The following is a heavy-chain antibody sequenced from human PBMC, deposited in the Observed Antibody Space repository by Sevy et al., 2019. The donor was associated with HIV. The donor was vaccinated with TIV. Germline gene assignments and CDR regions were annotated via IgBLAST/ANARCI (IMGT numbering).Heavy chain of an antibody. Sequence: GGSLRLSCAASGFTFSSYAMNWVRQAPGKGLEWVSAISGSGGRPYYADSVKGRLTISRDNSKNTLYLQMNSLRAEDTAVYYCAKDRTPYFYDSSGHPAFDIWGQGTMVTVSS. V-gene: IGHV3-23*01. CDR1: GFTFSSYA. CDR3: AKDRTPYFYDSSGHPAFDI. CDR2: ISGSGGRP. D-gene: IGHD3-22*01. J-gene: IGHJ3*02.